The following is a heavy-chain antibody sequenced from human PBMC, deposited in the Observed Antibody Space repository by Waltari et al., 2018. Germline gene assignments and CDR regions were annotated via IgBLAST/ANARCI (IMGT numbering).Heavy chain of an antibody. D-gene: IGHD4-17*01. CDR3: ARSPEEGYGDEYYFDY. CDR2: ISYDGSNK. Sequence: QVQLVESGGGVVQPGRSLRLSCAASGFTFSSYAMHWVRQAPGKGLEWVAVISYDGSNKCYADSVKGRFTISRDNSKNTLYLQMNSLRAEDTAVYYCARSPEEGYGDEYYFDYWGQGTLVTVSS. V-gene: IGHV3-30*04. J-gene: IGHJ4*02. CDR1: GFTFSSYA.